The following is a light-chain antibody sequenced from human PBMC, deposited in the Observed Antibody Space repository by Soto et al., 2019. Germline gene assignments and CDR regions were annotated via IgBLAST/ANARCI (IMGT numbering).Light chain of an antibody. CDR1: QSVSSSY. CDR3: QQYGSSPRT. CDR2: GAS. J-gene: IGKJ2*01. Sequence: ELGLTQSPGTLSLSPGERATLSCRASQSVSSSYLAWYQQKPGQAPRLLIYGASSTATGIPDRFSGSGSGTDFTLTISRLEPEDVAVYYCQQYGSSPRTFGQGTKLEIK. V-gene: IGKV3-20*01.